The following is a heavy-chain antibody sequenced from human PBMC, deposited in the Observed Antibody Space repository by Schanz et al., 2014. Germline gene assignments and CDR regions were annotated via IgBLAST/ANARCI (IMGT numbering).Heavy chain of an antibody. V-gene: IGHV3-15*01. Sequence: EAQVVESGGGLVKPGGSLRLSCVASGFTFSNAWMNWVRQGPGNRLEWVGRIKSRSDGGTTDYAAPVKGRFIISRDDSRNTLYLQMSGLKTEDTAVYYCSTTPNFYASGTYSWFDPWGQGTRVTVPS. CDR1: GFTFSNAW. D-gene: IGHD3-10*01. CDR3: STTPNFYASGTYSWFDP. J-gene: IGHJ5*02. CDR2: IKSRSDGGTT.